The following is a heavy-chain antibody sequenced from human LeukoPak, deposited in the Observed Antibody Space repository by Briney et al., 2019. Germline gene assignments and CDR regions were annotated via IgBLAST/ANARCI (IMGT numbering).Heavy chain of an antibody. Sequence: GGSLRLSCAASGFTFSSYDMHWVRQATGRGLEWVSSVAGAGDTYYADSVKGRFTISRENGKNSLYLQMNSLRAGDTAVYYCARGGIRGVTWNWLDPWGQETLVTVSS. CDR2: VAGAGDT. J-gene: IGHJ5*02. CDR3: ARGGIRGVTWNWLDP. CDR1: GFTFSSYD. D-gene: IGHD3-10*01. V-gene: IGHV3-13*01.